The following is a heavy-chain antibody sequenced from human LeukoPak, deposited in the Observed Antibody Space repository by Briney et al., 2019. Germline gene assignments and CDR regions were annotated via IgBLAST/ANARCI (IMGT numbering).Heavy chain of an antibody. V-gene: IGHV4-59*01. J-gene: IGHJ5*02. CDR3: AREGYSSGWYRIDP. CDR1: GGSISSYY. Sequence: KPSETLSLTCTVSGGSISSYYGSWIRQPPGKGLEWIGYIYYSGSTSYNPSLKSRVTMSVDTSKNQFSLKLSSVTAADTAVYYCAREGYSSGWYRIDPWGQGTPVTVSS. D-gene: IGHD6-19*01. CDR2: IYYSGST.